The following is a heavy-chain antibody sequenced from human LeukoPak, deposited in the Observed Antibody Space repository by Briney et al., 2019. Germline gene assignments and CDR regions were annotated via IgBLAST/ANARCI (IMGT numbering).Heavy chain of an antibody. CDR2: ISGSGGST. D-gene: IGHD6-6*01. J-gene: IGHJ4*02. CDR1: GFTFSSYW. V-gene: IGHV3-23*01. CDR3: AKDQTLYSSSPLDY. Sequence: GGSLRLSCAASGFTFSSYWMHWVRQAPGKGLVWVSAISGSGGSTYYADSVKGRFTISRDNSKNTLYLQMNSLRAEDTAVYYCAKDQTLYSSSPLDYWGQGTLVTVSS.